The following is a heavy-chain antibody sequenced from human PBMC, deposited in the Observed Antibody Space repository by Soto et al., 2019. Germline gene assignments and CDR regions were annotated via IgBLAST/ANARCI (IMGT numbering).Heavy chain of an antibody. J-gene: IGHJ3*02. D-gene: IGHD3-22*01. CDR3: TRNYDSGSLDI. CDR2: IRSKANSYAT. Sequence: GGSLRFSCAASGFTFSGSAMHWVRQASGKGLEWVGRIRSKANSYATAYAASVKGRFTISRDDSKNTAYLQMNSLKTEDTAVYYCTRNYDSGSLDIWGQGTMVTVSS. CDR1: GFTFSGSA. V-gene: IGHV3-73*01.